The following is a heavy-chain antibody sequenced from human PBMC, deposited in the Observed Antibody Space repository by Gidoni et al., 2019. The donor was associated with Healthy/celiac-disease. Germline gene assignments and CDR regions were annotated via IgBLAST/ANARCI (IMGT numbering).Heavy chain of an antibody. J-gene: IGHJ4*02. Sequence: QLQLQESGPGLVKPSETLSLTCTVSGGSISSSSYYWGWIRQPPGKGLEWIGSIYYSGSTYYNPSLKSRVTISVDTSKNQFSLKLSSVTAADTAVYYCASHQVPNYYDSSGYYDYWGQGTLVTVSS. CDR3: ASHQVPNYYDSSGYYDY. CDR1: GGSISSSSYY. CDR2: IYYSGST. D-gene: IGHD3-22*01. V-gene: IGHV4-39*01.